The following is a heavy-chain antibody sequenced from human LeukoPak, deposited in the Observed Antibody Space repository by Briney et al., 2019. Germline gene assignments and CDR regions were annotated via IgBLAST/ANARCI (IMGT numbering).Heavy chain of an antibody. J-gene: IGHJ4*02. CDR1: GFTFSSYA. CDR3: AKQTGGSCYSGFDS. Sequence: PGGSLRVSCAASGFTFSSYAMSWVRQAPGKGLEWVSDICEYNGNTYYADSVKGRFTISRDNSKNTLYLQMNSLRAEDTAVYYCAKQTGGSCYSGFDSWGQGTLVTVST. D-gene: IGHD2-15*01. CDR2: ICEYNGNT. V-gene: IGHV3-23*01.